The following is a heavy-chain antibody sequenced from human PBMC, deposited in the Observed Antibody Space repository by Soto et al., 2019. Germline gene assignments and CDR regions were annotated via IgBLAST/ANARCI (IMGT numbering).Heavy chain of an antibody. CDR1: GFTFSNYW. J-gene: IGHJ4*02. CDR3: AVYRASSAY. D-gene: IGHD6-19*01. V-gene: IGHV3-72*01. CDR2: TRNKANSYTT. Sequence: GGSLRLSCAASGFTFSNYWMHWVRQAPGKGLVWVGRTRNKANSYTTEYAASVKGRFTISRDDSKNSLYLQMNSLKTEDTAVYYCAVYRASSAYWGQGTLVTVSS.